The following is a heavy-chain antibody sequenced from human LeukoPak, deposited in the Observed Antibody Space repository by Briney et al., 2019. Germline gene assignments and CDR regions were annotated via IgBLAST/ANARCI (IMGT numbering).Heavy chain of an antibody. CDR2: IYYSGST. D-gene: IGHD6-19*01. V-gene: IGHV4-39*01. CDR1: GGSISSSSYY. Sequence: SETLSLTCTVSGGSISSSSYYWGWIRQPPGKGLEWIGSIYYSGSTYYNPSLKSRVTISVDTSKNQFSLKLSSVTAADTAVYYCARHYNGYSSGRSIFDYWGQGTLVTVSS. J-gene: IGHJ4*02. CDR3: ARHYNGYSSGRSIFDY.